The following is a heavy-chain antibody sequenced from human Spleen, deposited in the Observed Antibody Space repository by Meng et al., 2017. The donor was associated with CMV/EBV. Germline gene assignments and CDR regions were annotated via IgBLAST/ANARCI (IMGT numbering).Heavy chain of an antibody. J-gene: IGHJ6*02. CDR1: GFTFSDYA. CDR2: MSDDGSSK. Sequence: GGSLRLSCAASGFTFSDYALHWVRQAPGKGLEWVALMSDDGSSKYSADSVKGRLTISRDTSKNTMYLQMNSLRAEDTAVYYCARDYGAGYDYYYGMDVWGQGTTVTVSS. D-gene: IGHD3-10*01. V-gene: IGHV3-30-3*01. CDR3: ARDYGAGYDYYYGMDV.